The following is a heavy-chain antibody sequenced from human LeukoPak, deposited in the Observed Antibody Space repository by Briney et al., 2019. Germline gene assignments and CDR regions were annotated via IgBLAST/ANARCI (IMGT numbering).Heavy chain of an antibody. CDR3: ARAGYYYDSKRKFDP. V-gene: IGHV4-39*01. J-gene: IGHJ5*02. CDR1: GGSISSSSYY. D-gene: IGHD3-22*01. Sequence: SETLSLTCTVSGGSISSSSYYWGWIRQPPGKGLEWLGNIYYGGSTYYNPSLKSRVTISVDTSKNQFSLKLSSVTAADTAVYYCARAGYYYDSKRKFDPWGQGTLVTVSS. CDR2: IYYGGST.